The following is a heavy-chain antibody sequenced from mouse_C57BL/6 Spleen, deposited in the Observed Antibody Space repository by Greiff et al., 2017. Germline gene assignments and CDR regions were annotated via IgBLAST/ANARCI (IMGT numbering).Heavy chain of an antibody. Sequence: QVQLQQPGAELVRPGTSVKLSCKASGYTFTSYWMHWVKQRPGQGLEWIGVIDPSDSYTKYNQKFKGKATLTVDTAASTAYMQLSSLTSEDSAVYYCARLTVVAHWYFDVWGTGTTVTVSS. V-gene: IGHV1-59*01. D-gene: IGHD1-1*01. J-gene: IGHJ1*03. CDR1: GYTFTSYW. CDR2: IDPSDSYT. CDR3: ARLTVVAHWYFDV.